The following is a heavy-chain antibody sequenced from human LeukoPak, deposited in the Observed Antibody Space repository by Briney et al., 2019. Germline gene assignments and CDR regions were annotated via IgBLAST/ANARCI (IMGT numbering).Heavy chain of an antibody. D-gene: IGHD2-15*01. CDR3: AKNGDRGAFCSGGTCYPYYYYYMDV. V-gene: IGHV3-23*01. CDR1: GFTFSSYA. J-gene: IGHJ6*03. Sequence: PGGSLRLSCAASGFTFSSYAMSWVRQAPWKGLEWVSAVIATGGTTYYADSVKGRFTISRDNSKNTLFLQINSLRAEDTAVYYCAKNGDRGAFCSGGTCYPYYYYYMDVWGKGTTVTISS. CDR2: VIATGGTT.